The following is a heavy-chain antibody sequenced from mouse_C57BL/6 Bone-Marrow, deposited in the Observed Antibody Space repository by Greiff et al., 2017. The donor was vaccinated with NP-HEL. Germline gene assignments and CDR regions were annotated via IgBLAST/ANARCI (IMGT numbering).Heavy chain of an antibody. D-gene: IGHD1-1*01. CDR3: ARCGAVVAPY. CDR2: IYPGSGST. V-gene: IGHV1-55*01. J-gene: IGHJ2*01. Sequence: QVHVKQPGAELVKPGASVKMSCKASGYTFTSYWITWVKQRPGQGLEWIGDIYPGSGSTNYNEKFKSKATLTVDTSSSTAYMQLSSLTSEDSAVYYCARCGAVVAPYWGQGTTLTVSS. CDR1: GYTFTSYW.